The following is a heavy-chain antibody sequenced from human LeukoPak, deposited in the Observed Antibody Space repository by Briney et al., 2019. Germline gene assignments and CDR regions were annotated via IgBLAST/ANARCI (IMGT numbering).Heavy chain of an antibody. D-gene: IGHD6-19*01. V-gene: IGHV3-53*01. CDR1: GFTVGNNY. CDR2: IYDTGGT. J-gene: IGHJ4*02. Sequence: AGGSLRLSCAASGFTVGNNYMSWVRQAPGKGLEWLSVIYDTGGTFYSDSVKGRFTISRDYSKNTLYLQMSSLRADDTAVYYCARDSNGPAFWGQGTLVTVSS. CDR3: ARDSNGPAF.